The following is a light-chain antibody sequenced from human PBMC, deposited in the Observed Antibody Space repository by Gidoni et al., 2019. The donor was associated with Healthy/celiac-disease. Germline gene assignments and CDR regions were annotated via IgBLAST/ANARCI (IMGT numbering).Light chain of an antibody. V-gene: IGKV1-8*01. CDR3: QQYYNYPRR. J-gene: IGKJ2*01. CDR2: AAS. Sequence: AIRMTPSPASFSASTGDRVTITCRASQGISSYLAWYQQKPGKAPKLLIYAASTLQSGVPSRLSGRGAGTDFTLTISCRQSEDFATYYCQQYYNYPRRFGQGTKLEIK. CDR1: QGISSY.